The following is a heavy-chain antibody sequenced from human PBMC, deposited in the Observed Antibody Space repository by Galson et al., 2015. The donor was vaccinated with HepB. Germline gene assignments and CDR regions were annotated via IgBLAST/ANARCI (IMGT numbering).Heavy chain of an antibody. V-gene: IGHV3-11*03. CDR1: GFTFSDYY. Sequence: SLRLSCAASGFTFSDYYMSWIRQAPGKGLEWVSYISSSSSYTNYADSVKGRFTISRDNAKNSLYLQMNSLRAEDTAVNYCARLVRTRYCSGGSCDEGLDYWGQGTRVTVSS. CDR2: ISSSSSYT. CDR3: ARLVRTRYCSGGSCDEGLDY. J-gene: IGHJ4*02. D-gene: IGHD2-15*01.